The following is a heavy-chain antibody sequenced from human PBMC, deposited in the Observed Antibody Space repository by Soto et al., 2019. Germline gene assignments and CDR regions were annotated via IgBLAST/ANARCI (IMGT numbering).Heavy chain of an antibody. J-gene: IGHJ4*02. CDR1: GFIFTTYA. CDR3: ARVYCSTTTCHVQAFDS. Sequence: EVQLLETGGGLVQPGGSLSLSCATSGFIFTTYAMNWVRQAPGKGLEWVSAISSSGESTFYAESVRGRFTISRDNSLNTLYLQMNSLRVEDTAVYYCARVYCSTTTCHVQAFDSWGQGTLVTVSS. CDR2: ISSSGEST. V-gene: IGHV3-23*01. D-gene: IGHD2-2*01.